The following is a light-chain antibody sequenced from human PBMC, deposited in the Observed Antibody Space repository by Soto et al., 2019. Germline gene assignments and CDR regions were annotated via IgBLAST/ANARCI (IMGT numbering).Light chain of an antibody. CDR1: SSNIGSNT. CDR3: AAWDDSLNGAV. V-gene: IGLV1-44*01. J-gene: IGLJ7*01. CDR2: SNN. Sequence: QTVVTQPPSASGTPGQRGTISCSGSSSNIGSNTVNWYQQLPGTAPKLLIYSNNQRPSGVPDRFSGSKSGTSASLAISGLQSEDEADYYCAAWDDSLNGAVFGGGTQLTVL.